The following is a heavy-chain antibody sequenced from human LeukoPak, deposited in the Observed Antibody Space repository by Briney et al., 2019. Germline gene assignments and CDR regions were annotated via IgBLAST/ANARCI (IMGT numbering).Heavy chain of an antibody. CDR3: ARGRLRSSSWYYFDY. J-gene: IGHJ4*02. D-gene: IGHD6-13*01. CDR2: IKQDGSEK. Sequence: PGGSLRLSCAASGFTFSSYWMSWVRQAPGKGLEWVANIKQDGSEKYYVDSVKGRFTISRDNAKNSLYLQMNSLRAADTAVYYCARGRLRSSSWYYFDYGGQGTLVTVSS. CDR1: GFTFSSYW. V-gene: IGHV3-7*01.